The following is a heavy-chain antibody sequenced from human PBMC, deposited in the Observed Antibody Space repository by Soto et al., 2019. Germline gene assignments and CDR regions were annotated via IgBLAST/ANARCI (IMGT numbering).Heavy chain of an antibody. CDR2: ISYDGSNK. D-gene: IGHD1-1*01. CDR3: VKDYGRPTTCGYYYYYMDV. J-gene: IGHJ6*03. Sequence: GGSLRLSCAASGFTFSSYGMHWVRQAPGKGLEWVAAISYDGSNKYYADSVKGRFTISRDNSKNTLYLQMNSLRDEDMSWYFCVKDYGRPTTCGYYYYYMDVWGKGTTVTVSS. CDR1: GFTFSSYG. V-gene: IGHV3-30*18.